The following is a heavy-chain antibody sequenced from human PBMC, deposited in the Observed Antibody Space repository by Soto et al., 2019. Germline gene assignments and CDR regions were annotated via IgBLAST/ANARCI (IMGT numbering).Heavy chain of an antibody. J-gene: IGHJ6*02. V-gene: IGHV3-43D*04. Sequence: PGGSLRLSCAASGFTFDDYAMHWVRQAPGKGLEWVSLISWDGGSTYYADSVKGRFTISRDNSKNSLYLQMNSLGAEDTALYYCAKDIGGYSSIGMDVWGQGTTVTVSS. CDR1: GFTFDDYA. CDR2: ISWDGGST. CDR3: AKDIGGYSSIGMDV. D-gene: IGHD6-13*01.